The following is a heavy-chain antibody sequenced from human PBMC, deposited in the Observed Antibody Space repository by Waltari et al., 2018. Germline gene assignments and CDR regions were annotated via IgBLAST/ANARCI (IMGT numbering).Heavy chain of an antibody. Sequence: EVQMVESGGGSMKPGDSPRLPCVASGFRFTPAWLTWVRQAPGKGLEWVGRITSQNDGATTDLAASVRGRFSISRDDSQSMVFLQMNSLRREDTAVYYCTTLDAPWGGWGHGTLVTVSS. J-gene: IGHJ4*01. CDR1: GFRFTPAW. CDR3: TTLDAPWGG. CDR2: ITSQNDGATT. D-gene: IGHD7-27*01. V-gene: IGHV3-15*01.